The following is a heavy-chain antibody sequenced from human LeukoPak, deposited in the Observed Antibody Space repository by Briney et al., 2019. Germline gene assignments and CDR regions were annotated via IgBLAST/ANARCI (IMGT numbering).Heavy chain of an antibody. CDR2: IYSDGSST. CDR3: APHLSVVGPGAQYGMDV. CDR1: GFTFCSFW. Sequence: GGSLRLSCGASGFTFCSFWMHWVRQAPGRGLVWVSRIYSDGSSTSYADSVKGRFTISRDNAKNMLYLQMNSLRAEDTAVYYCAPHLSVVGPGAQYGMDVWGQGTTVTVSS. D-gene: IGHD2-2*01. V-gene: IGHV3-74*01. J-gene: IGHJ6*02.